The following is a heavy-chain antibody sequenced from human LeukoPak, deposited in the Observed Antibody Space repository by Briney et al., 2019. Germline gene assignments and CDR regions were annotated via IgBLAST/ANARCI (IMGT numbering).Heavy chain of an antibody. CDR2: IYTSGST. Sequence: SETLSLTCTVSGGSISSGTYYWSWIRQPAGKGLEWIGRIYTSGSTNYNPSLKSRVTISLDPSKNQFSLKLSSVAAADTAVYYCARDGSGWLNWFDPWGQGTLVTASS. CDR1: GGSISSGTYY. CDR3: ARDGSGWLNWFDP. D-gene: IGHD6-19*01. V-gene: IGHV4-61*02. J-gene: IGHJ5*02.